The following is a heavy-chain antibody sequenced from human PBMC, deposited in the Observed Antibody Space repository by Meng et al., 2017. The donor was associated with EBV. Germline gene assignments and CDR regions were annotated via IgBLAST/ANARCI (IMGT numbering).Heavy chain of an antibody. CDR1: GGTFSSYA. D-gene: IGHD6-13*01. CDR2: IIPIFGTA. J-gene: IGHJ4*02. CDR3: ARAEIAAAGRLDY. Sequence: VEGVESGAEVKEPGSSVKVSCKASGGTFSSYAISWVRQAPGQGLEWMGGIIPIFGTANYAQKFQGRVTITADKSTSTAYMELSSLRSEDTAVYYCARAEIAAAGRLDYWGQGTLVTVSS. V-gene: IGHV1-69*06.